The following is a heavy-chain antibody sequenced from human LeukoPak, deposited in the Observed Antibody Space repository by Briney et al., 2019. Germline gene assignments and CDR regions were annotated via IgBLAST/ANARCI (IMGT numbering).Heavy chain of an antibody. J-gene: IGHJ3*02. CDR3: ARVGVRHAFDI. CDR2: IYYSGST. V-gene: IGHV4-39*07. Sequence: PSETLSLTCTVSGGSISSSSYYWGWIRQPPGKGLEWIGSIYYSGSTYYNPSLKSRVTISVDTSKNQFSLKLSSVTAADTAVYYCARVGVRHAFDIWGQGTMVTVSS. CDR1: GGSISSSSYY.